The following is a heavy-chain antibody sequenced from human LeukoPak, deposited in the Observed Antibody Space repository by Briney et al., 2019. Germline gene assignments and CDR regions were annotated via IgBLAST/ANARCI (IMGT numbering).Heavy chain of an antibody. CDR3: VRALIAPLFDY. CDR1: GGSFSGYY. CDR2: INHSGST. D-gene: IGHD6-13*01. V-gene: IGHV4-34*01. Sequence: SETLSLTCAVYGGSFSGYYWSWIRQPPGKGLEWIGEINHSGSTNYNPSLKSRVTISVDTSKNQFSLKLSSVTAADTAVYYCVRALIAPLFDYWGQGTLVTVSS. J-gene: IGHJ4*02.